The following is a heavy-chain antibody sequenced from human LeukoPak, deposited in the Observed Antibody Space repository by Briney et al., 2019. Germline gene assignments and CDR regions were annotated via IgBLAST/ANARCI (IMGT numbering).Heavy chain of an antibody. V-gene: IGHV4-4*02. CDR2: ISHTENT. J-gene: IGHJ3*01. D-gene: IGHD2-15*01. CDR3: ARDCNGGPCYGAFAV. Sequence: SGTLSLTCAVSGDSISGSNWWSWVRQPPGKGLEWIAEISHTENTNYNPSLESRVTISLDKSKNQFSLTLNSVTAADTAVYFCARDCNGGPCYGAFAVWGQGSMVTVSS. CDR1: GDSISGSNW.